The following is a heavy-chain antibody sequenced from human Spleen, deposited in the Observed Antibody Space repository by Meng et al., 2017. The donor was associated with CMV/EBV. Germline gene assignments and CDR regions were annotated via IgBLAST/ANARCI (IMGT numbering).Heavy chain of an antibody. CDR3: ARGQYADY. CDR1: GFTFSSYA. CDR2: ISYDGSNK. J-gene: IGHJ4*02. Sequence: GESLKISCAASGFTFSSYAMHWVRQAPGKGLEWVAVISYDGSNKYYADSVKGRFTISRDNSKNTLYLQMNSLRVEDMAVYYCARGQYADYWGQGALVTVSS. V-gene: IGHV3-30-3*01.